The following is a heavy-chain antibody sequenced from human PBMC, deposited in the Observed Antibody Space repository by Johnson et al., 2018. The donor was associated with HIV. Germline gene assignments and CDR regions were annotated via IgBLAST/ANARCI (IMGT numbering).Heavy chain of an antibody. V-gene: IGHV3-9*01. J-gene: IGHJ3*02. CDR1: GFTFDDYA. CDR3: ARHKAVADAFDI. D-gene: IGHD6-19*01. Sequence: VQLVESGGGLVQPGRSLRLSCAASGFTFDDYAMHWVRQAPGKGLEWVSGISWNSGSIGYADSVKGRFTISRDNSNNTLYLQMNSLRAEDTAVYYCARHKAVADAFDIWGQGTVVTVSP. CDR2: ISWNSGSI.